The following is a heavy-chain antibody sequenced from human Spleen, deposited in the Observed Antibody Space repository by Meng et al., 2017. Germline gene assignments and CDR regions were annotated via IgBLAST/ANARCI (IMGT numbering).Heavy chain of an antibody. V-gene: IGHV3-66*02. CDR1: GFSVSHNY. J-gene: IGHJ4*02. CDR2: IYSGGDT. Sequence: GESLKISCAASGFSVSHNYMSWVRQAPGKGLEWVSVIYSGGDTYYANSVKGRFTISRDNSKNTVFLQINSLRSEDTAVYYCAKGDQSYDILTGYYGTFVYWGQGTLVTVSS. D-gene: IGHD3-9*01. CDR3: AKGDQSYDILTGYYGTFVY.